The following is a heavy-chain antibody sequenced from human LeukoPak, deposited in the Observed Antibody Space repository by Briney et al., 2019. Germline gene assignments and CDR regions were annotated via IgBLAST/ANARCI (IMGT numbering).Heavy chain of an antibody. J-gene: IGHJ2*01. Sequence: GGSLRLSCAASGFTFKYEWMNWVRQAPGKGLEWVSSISSSSSYIYYADSVKGRFTISRDNAKNSLYLQMNSLRAEDTAVYYCARRPGDSSSSWYFDLWGRGTLVTVSS. D-gene: IGHD6-6*01. V-gene: IGHV3-21*01. CDR3: ARRPGDSSSSWYFDL. CDR1: GFTFKYEW. CDR2: ISSSSSYI.